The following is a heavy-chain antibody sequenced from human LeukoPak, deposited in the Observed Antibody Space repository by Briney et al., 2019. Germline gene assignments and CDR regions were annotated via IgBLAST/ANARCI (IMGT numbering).Heavy chain of an antibody. CDR2: INPNSGGT. CDR3: APNRYTAMVEFDY. D-gene: IGHD5-18*01. Sequence: ASVKVSCKASGYTFTGYYMHWVRQAPGQGLEWMGWINPNSGGTNYAQKFQGRVTMTRDTSISTAYMELSRLRSDDTAVYYCAPNRYTAMVEFDYWGQGTLVTVSS. J-gene: IGHJ4*02. V-gene: IGHV1-2*02. CDR1: GYTFTGYY.